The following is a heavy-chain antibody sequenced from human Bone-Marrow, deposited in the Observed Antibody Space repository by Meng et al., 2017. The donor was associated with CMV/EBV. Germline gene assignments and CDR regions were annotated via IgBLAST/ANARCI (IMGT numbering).Heavy chain of an antibody. D-gene: IGHD4-17*01. Sequence: CAASGFTFNNYAMSWVRQAPGKGLEWVSGISGSGTSTYYADSVKGHFTISRDNSKNTLYLQMTSLRAEDTAIYYCAKGKDYGDYFHWGQGTLVTVSS. CDR2: ISGSGTST. CDR1: GFTFNNYA. J-gene: IGHJ4*02. CDR3: AKGKDYGDYFH. V-gene: IGHV3-23*01.